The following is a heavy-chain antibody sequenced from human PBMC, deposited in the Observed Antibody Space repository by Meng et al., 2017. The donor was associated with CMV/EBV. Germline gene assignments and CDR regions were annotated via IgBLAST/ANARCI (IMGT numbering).Heavy chain of an antibody. D-gene: IGHD4-17*01. Sequence: QVRLVQSGAEQRKTGASVKVPCKSSGDTFTDYYMHWVRQAPGQGLEWMGCINPNSGDTNYAQKFQGRVTMTRDTSISTAYMELSRLRSDDTAVYYCTRDAHLTTVTPNWFDPWGQGTLVTVSS. V-gene: IGHV1-2*02. J-gene: IGHJ5*02. CDR1: GDTFTDYY. CDR2: INPNSGDT. CDR3: TRDAHLTTVTPNWFDP.